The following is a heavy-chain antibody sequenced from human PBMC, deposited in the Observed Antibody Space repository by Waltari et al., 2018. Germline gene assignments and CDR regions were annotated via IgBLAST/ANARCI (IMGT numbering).Heavy chain of an antibody. J-gene: IGHJ5*02. CDR3: ARFSGPLLAHNWFDP. V-gene: IGHV5-51*01. Sequence: EAQLVQSGAEVKKPGEALKISCKGSGYGFGDYWIGWVRQVPGKGLEWMGVIYPGDSNTIYSPSFQGQVTMSADKPISTAYLQWSSLKASDTAIYYCARFSGPLLAHNWFDPWGQGTLVTVSS. D-gene: IGHD1-26*01. CDR2: IYPGDSNT. CDR1: GYGFGDYW.